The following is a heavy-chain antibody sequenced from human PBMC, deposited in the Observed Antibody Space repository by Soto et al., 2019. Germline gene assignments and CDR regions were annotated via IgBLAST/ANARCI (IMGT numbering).Heavy chain of an antibody. Sequence: ASVKVSCKASGYTFTSYGISWVRQAPGQGLEWMGWISAYNGNTNYAQKLQGRVTMTTDTSTSTAYMELRSLRSDDTAVYYCARDGGFVLYDYIWGSYRRDYWGQGTLVTVSS. J-gene: IGHJ4*02. CDR1: GYTFTSYG. V-gene: IGHV1-18*01. D-gene: IGHD3-16*02. CDR2: ISAYNGNT. CDR3: ARDGGFVLYDYIWGSYRRDY.